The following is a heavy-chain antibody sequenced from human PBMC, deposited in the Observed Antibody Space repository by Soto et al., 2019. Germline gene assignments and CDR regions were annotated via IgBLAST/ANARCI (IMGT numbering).Heavy chain of an antibody. Sequence: QVQLVESGGGVVQPGRSLRLSCAASGFTFSSYGMHWVRQAPGKGLEWVAVIWYDGSNKYYADSVKGRFTISRDNSKNTLYLQMNSLRAEDTAVYYCARGIGIAVAGQPHFDYWGQGTLVTVSS. J-gene: IGHJ4*02. CDR1: GFTFSSYG. V-gene: IGHV3-33*01. D-gene: IGHD6-19*01. CDR2: IWYDGSNK. CDR3: ARGIGIAVAGQPHFDY.